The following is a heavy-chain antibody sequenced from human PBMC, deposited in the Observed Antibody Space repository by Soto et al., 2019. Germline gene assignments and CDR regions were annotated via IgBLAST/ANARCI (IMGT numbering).Heavy chain of an antibody. V-gene: IGHV5-51*01. D-gene: IGHD2-15*01. CDR2: IYPGDSDT. CDR1: GYSFTSYW. CDR3: ARRSQTSVEYYGMDV. J-gene: IGHJ6*02. Sequence: LGDSLRISCKGSGYSFTSYWIGWVRQMPGKGLEWMGIIYPGDSDTRYSPSFQGQVTISADKSISTAYLQWSSLKASDTAMYYCARRSQTSVEYYGMDVWGEGTTVTVSS.